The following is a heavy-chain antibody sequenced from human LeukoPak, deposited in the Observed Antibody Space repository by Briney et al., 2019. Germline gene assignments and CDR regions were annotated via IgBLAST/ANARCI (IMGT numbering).Heavy chain of an antibody. CDR3: ASYGYYGALNF. Sequence: GESLRLSCAASGFNFESYTMSWVRQAPGKGLEWVANIKQDGSEKYYGDSVKGRFTISRDNAKNSLDLQMNSLRVEDTAVYYCASYGYYGALNFWGQGTMVTVSS. CDR1: GFNFESYT. D-gene: IGHD3-10*01. J-gene: IGHJ3*01. CDR2: IKQDGSEK. V-gene: IGHV3-7*01.